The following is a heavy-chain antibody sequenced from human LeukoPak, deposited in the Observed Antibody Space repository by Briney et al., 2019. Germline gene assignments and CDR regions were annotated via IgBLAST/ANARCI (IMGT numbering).Heavy chain of an antibody. D-gene: IGHD5-12*01. J-gene: IGHJ4*02. CDR2: ISAGGTT. V-gene: IGHV3-15*01. CDR1: GVTVSNAW. Sequence: PAESLRLSCAGSGVTVSNAWMSWVRQAPGKGLEWVGRISAGGTTDYAAPVKGRFSISRDESKNTLYLQMSSLKTEDTAVYYCTTAPTRNWLPYFEYWGLGTLVTVSS. CDR3: TTAPTRNWLPYFEY.